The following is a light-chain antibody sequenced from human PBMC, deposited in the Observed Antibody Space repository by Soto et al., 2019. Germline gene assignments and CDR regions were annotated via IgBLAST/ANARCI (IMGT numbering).Light chain of an antibody. CDR1: QSISRY. J-gene: IGKJ1*01. V-gene: IGKV1-39*01. Sequence: IQMTQSPSSLSASVGDRVSITCRASQSISRYLNWYQQKPGKAPKLLISLTSSLQSEVPSRFSGSGSGTDFTLTISSLQPEDFATYYCQQSYSTLWTFGQGTKLDIK. CDR2: LTS. CDR3: QQSYSTLWT.